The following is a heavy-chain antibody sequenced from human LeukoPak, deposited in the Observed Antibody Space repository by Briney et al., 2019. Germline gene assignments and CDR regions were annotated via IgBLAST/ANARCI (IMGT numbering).Heavy chain of an antibody. J-gene: IGHJ4*02. D-gene: IGHD3-22*01. CDR1: GGSLSSYY. Sequence: PSETLSLTCTVSGGSLSSYYWSWIRQPPRNGLEWVGYIYYSGSTNYNPSLKSRVTISVDASKNQFSLKLSSVTAADTAVYYCASSYYDSSGPNYWGQGTLVTVSS. CDR3: ASSYYDSSGPNY. CDR2: IYYSGST. V-gene: IGHV4-59*01.